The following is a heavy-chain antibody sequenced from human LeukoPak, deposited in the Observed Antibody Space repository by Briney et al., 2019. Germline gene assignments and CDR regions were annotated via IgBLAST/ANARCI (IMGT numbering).Heavy chain of an antibody. Sequence: KTGGSLRLSCAASGFTFSSYSMNWVRQAPGKGLEWVSSISSSSSYIYYADSVKGRFTVSRDNAKNSLYLQTNSLRAEDTAVYYCARESYCSSTSCYVNAFDIWGQGTMVTVSS. D-gene: IGHD2-2*01. CDR3: ARESYCSSTSCYVNAFDI. J-gene: IGHJ3*02. CDR2: ISSSSSYI. CDR1: GFTFSSYS. V-gene: IGHV3-21*01.